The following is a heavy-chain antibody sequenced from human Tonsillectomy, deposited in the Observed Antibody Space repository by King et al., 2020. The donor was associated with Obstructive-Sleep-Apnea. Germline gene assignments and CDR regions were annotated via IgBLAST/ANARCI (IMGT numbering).Heavy chain of an antibody. CDR1: GGSFSGYY. Sequence: VQLQQWGAGLLKPSETLSLTCAVYGGSFSGYYWSGIRQPPGKGLEWIGESNHSGSTNYNPALKIRVTISVDTSKNQFSLKLSSVTAADTAVYYCARAAYRVCDYWGQGTLVTVSS. V-gene: IGHV4-34*01. J-gene: IGHJ4*02. D-gene: IGHD3-16*02. CDR3: ARAAYRVCDY. CDR2: SNHSGST.